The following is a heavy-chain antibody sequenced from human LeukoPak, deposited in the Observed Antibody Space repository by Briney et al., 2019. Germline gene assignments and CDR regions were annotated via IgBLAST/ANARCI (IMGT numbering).Heavy chain of an antibody. Sequence: GRSLRLSCAASGFTFSSYGMHWVRQAPGKGLEWVAVIWYDGSNKYYADSVKGRFTISRDNSKNTLYLQMNSLRAEDTAVYYCAREGRVSGYDFDCWGQGNLVTVSS. D-gene: IGHD5-12*01. CDR2: IWYDGSNK. CDR1: GFTFSSYG. V-gene: IGHV3-33*01. CDR3: AREGRVSGYDFDC. J-gene: IGHJ4*02.